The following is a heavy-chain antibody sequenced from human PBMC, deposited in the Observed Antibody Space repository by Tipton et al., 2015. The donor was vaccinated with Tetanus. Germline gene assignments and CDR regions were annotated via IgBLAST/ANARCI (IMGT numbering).Heavy chain of an antibody. CDR3: AKEALGVLNL. CDR2: ISGSRLTP. Sequence: SLRLSCVASGFSFSNYAMSWVRQAPGNGLEWVAAISGSRLTPYYADSVKGRFTISRDNSKNTLSLQLNSLRADDTAIYYCAKEALGVLNLWGNGTTVIVSS. V-gene: IGHV3-23*01. CDR1: GFSFSNYA. J-gene: IGHJ6*04. D-gene: IGHD1-14*01.